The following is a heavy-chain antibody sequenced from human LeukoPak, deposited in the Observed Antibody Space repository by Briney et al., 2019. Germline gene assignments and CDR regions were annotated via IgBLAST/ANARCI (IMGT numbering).Heavy chain of an antibody. J-gene: IGHJ4*02. D-gene: IGHD6-19*01. Sequence: GGSLTLSCAASGFTIDDYDIHGVRQARGKGLEWVSLISGDGDSTYYADFVKGRFTISRDNSKNSLYLQRNSLRTEDTALYYCASPCSAWYRFDYWGQGTLVTVSS. CDR3: ASPCSAWYRFDY. CDR1: GFTIDDYD. CDR2: ISGDGDST. V-gene: IGHV3-43*02.